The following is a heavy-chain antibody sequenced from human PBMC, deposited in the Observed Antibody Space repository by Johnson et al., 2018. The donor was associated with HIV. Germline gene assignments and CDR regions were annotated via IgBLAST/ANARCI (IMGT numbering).Heavy chain of an antibody. CDR3: ASVDTARVDTFDI. V-gene: IGHV3-25*04. CDR2: VNPNGDST. Sequence: QLVESGGGVVQPGGSLRLSCAASGFIFSNYYMNCVRQAPGNGLELVGQVNPNGDSTYLIDSGKDRFNTSRDNAKNTLYLQMNSLRIEDTAVYYCASVDTARVDTFDIWGQGTMVTVSS. J-gene: IGHJ3*02. D-gene: IGHD5-18*01. CDR1: GFIFSNYY.